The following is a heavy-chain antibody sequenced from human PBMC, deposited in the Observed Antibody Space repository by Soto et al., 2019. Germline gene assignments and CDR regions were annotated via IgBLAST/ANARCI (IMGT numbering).Heavy chain of an antibody. Sequence: EVQLVESGGGLVQPGGSLRLSCAASEFTFSGRSVHWVRQAPGKGLVWVSGIDKGGTDSTYADSVKGRFTSSRDNAKNTVYLQTNSLRVEDTAVYYCARGWFGPDVWGKGTTVTVSS. CDR2: IDKGGTDS. J-gene: IGHJ6*03. D-gene: IGHD3-10*01. CDR3: ARGWFGPDV. V-gene: IGHV3-74*03. CDR1: EFTFSGRS.